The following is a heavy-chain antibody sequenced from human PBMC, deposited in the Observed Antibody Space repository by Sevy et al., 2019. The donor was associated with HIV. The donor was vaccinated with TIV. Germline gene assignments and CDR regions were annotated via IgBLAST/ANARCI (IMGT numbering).Heavy chain of an antibody. J-gene: IGHJ4*02. CDR2: INTNSGNP. V-gene: IGHV7-4-1*02. CDR1: GYTFTSYG. D-gene: IGHD3-9*01. CDR3: ARICYDILTAAFYFDY. Sequence: ASVKVSFKASGYTFTSYGINWVRQAPGQGLEWMGWINTNSGNPTYAQGFTGRFVFSLDTSVSTAYLQINSLKAEDTAVYYCARICYDILTAAFYFDYWGQGTLVTVSS.